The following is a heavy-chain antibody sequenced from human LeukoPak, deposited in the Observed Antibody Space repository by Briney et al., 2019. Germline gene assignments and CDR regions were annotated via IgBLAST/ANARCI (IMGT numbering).Heavy chain of an antibody. V-gene: IGHV4-34*01. D-gene: IGHD4/OR15-4a*01. J-gene: IGHJ4*02. CDR2: INHSGST. Sequence: SETLSLTCAVYGGSFSGYYWSWIRQPPGKGLEWIGEINHSGSTNYNPSLKSRVTISVDTSKNQFSLKLSSVTAADTAVYYCARGTSLTTFLFDFWGQGTLVTVSS. CDR1: GGSFSGYY. CDR3: ARGTSLTTFLFDF.